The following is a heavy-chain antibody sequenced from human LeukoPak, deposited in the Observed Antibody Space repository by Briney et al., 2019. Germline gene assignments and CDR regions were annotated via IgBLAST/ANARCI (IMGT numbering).Heavy chain of an antibody. J-gene: IGHJ4*02. Sequence: GGSLRLSCAASGFTFSTYWMTWVRQAPGVGLEWVATMNQDGNAKYYVDSVKGRFAISRDNTKNSLSLQMSSLRDEDSGIYYCATHNYWRKDYWGQGTLVTVSS. CDR3: ATHNYWRKDY. CDR1: GFTFSTYW. D-gene: IGHD5-24*01. V-gene: IGHV3-7*01. CDR2: MNQDGNAK.